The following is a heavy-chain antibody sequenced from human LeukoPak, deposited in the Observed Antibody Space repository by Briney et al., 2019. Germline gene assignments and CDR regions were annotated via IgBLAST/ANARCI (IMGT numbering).Heavy chain of an antibody. CDR1: GFTFSNYW. CDR3: ARGGHRQKEF. J-gene: IGHJ4*02. D-gene: IGHD3-10*01. V-gene: IGHV3-7*01. CDR2: INQDGSGK. Sequence: PGGSLRLSCAASGFTFSNYWMTWDRQSPGKGLEWVAIINQDGSGKYYVDSVKGRFTISRDNAKNSLYLQMSSLRAEDTAVYYCARGGHRQKEFWGQGTLVTVSS.